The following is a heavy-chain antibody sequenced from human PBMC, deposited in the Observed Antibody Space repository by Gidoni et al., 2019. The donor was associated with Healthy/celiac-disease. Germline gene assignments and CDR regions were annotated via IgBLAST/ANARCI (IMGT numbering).Heavy chain of an antibody. CDR1: GITFSSSW. CDR2: IKQDGREK. D-gene: IGHD3-10*01. CDR3: ARIMVRGVGYYYYYGMDV. Sequence: EVQLVESGGGFVKPGGSLRLSCAASGITFSSSWMSWVRQAPGKGLEWVANIKQDGREKYYVDSVKGRFTISRDNAKNSLYLQMNSLRAEDTAVYYCARIMVRGVGYYYYYGMDVWGQGTTVTVSS. V-gene: IGHV3-7*01. J-gene: IGHJ6*02.